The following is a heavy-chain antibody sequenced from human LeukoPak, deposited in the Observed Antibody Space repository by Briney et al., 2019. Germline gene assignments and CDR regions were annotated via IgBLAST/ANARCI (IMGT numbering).Heavy chain of an antibody. CDR1: GDSISSGDYY. CDR3: ARDEYSYGQTDAFDI. V-gene: IGHV4-30-4*08. J-gene: IGHJ3*02. Sequence: SETLSLTCTVSGDSISSGDYYWSWIRQPPGKGLEWIGYIYYSGSTYYNPSLKSRVTISVDTSKNQFSLKLSSVTAADTAVYYCARDEYSYGQTDAFDIWGQGTMVTVSS. CDR2: IYYSGST. D-gene: IGHD5-18*01.